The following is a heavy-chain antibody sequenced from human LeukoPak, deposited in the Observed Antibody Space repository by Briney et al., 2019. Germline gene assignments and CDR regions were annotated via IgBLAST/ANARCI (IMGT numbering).Heavy chain of an antibody. V-gene: IGHV3-30*02. CDR1: GFTFSSYG. J-gene: IGHJ6*03. Sequence: PGGSLRLSCAASGFTFSSYGMHWVRQAPGKGLEWVAFIRYDGSNKYYADSVKGRFTISRDNSKNTLYLQMNSLRGEETAVYYCAKVTSPYYYYMDVCGKGTTVTVSS. CDR3: AKVTSPYYYYMDV. CDR2: IRYDGSNK.